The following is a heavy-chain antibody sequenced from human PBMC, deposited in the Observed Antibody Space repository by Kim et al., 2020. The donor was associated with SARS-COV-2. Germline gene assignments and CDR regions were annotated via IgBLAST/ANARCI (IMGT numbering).Heavy chain of an antibody. D-gene: IGHD3-16*02. CDR2: IGTKPYGGTT. V-gene: IGHV3-49*03. CDR1: GFTFAKFA. Sequence: GGSLRLSCTASGFTFAKFAMSWFRQAPGKGLEWVAFIGTKPYGGTTEYAASVKGRFTISRDDSKSIAYLQMNSLKTEDTAVYYCARDEYDYVWGSYRYKGDNDYWGQGTLVTVSS. CDR3: ARDEYDYVWGSYRYKGDNDY. J-gene: IGHJ4*02.